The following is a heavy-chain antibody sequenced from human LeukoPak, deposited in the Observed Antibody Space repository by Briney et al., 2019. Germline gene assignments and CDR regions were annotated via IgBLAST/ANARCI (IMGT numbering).Heavy chain of an antibody. CDR2: INPSGGST. CDR3: ARGDPSPFDY. CDR1: GYTFTNYY. V-gene: IGHV1-46*01. Sequence: ASVKVSCKASGYTFTNYYIHWVRQAPGQGLEWMGIINPSGGSTNFAQKFQGRVTMTTDTSTSTAYMELRSMRSDDTAVYYCARGDPSPFDYWGQGTLVTVSS. J-gene: IGHJ4*02.